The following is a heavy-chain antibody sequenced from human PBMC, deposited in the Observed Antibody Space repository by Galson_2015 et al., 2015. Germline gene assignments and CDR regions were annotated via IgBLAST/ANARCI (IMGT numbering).Heavy chain of an antibody. D-gene: IGHD2-2*01. J-gene: IGHJ6*02. V-gene: IGHV5-51*03. CDR2: IYPGDSDT. CDR3: ARLAVPAAKVGYYYYGMDV. CDR1: GYSFTSYW. Sequence: QSGAEVKKPGESLKISCKGSGYSFTSYWIGWVRQMPGKGLEWMGIIYPGDSDTRYSPSFQGQVTISADKSISTAYLQWSSLKASDTAMYYCARLAVPAAKVGYYYYGMDVWGQGTTVTVSS.